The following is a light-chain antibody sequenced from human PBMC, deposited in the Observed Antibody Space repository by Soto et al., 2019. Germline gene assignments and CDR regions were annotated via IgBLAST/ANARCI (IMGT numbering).Light chain of an antibody. CDR2: EVS. V-gene: IGLV2-14*01. CDR1: SSDVGAHNF. CDR3: SSYTSSNTYV. J-gene: IGLJ1*01. Sequence: QSVLTQPASVSGSPGQAITISCSGSSSDVGAHNFVSWYQHHPGKAPKLMIYEVSNRPSGVSNRFSGSKSGNTASLTISGLQAEDEADYYCSSYTSSNTYVFGSGTKV.